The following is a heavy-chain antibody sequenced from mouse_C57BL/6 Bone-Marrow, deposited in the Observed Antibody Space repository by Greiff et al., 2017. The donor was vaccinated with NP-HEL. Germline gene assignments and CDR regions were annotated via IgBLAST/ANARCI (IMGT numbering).Heavy chain of an antibody. CDR3: ARSGTVVAAYYFDY. CDR2: INPYNGGT. J-gene: IGHJ2*01. D-gene: IGHD1-1*01. Sequence: EVQLQQSGPVLVKPGASVKMSCKASGYTFTDYYMNWVKQSHGKSLEWIGVINPYNGGTSYNQKFKGKATLTVDKSSSTAYMELNSLTSEDSAVYYCARSGTVVAAYYFDYWGQGTTLTVSS. CDR1: GYTFTDYY. V-gene: IGHV1-19*01.